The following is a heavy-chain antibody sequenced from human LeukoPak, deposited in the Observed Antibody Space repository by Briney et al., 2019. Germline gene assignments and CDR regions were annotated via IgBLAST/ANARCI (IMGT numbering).Heavy chain of an antibody. V-gene: IGHV4-39*01. CDR2: IYYSGST. Sequence: SETLSLTCTVSGGSISSSSYYWVWIRQPPGKGLEWIGSIYYSGSTYYNPSLKSRVTISVDTSKNQFSLKLSSVTAADTAVYYCARSCRGSSTSCYSTGWFDPWGQGTLVTVSS. CDR1: GGSISSSSYY. D-gene: IGHD2-2*02. CDR3: ARSCRGSSTSCYSTGWFDP. J-gene: IGHJ5*02.